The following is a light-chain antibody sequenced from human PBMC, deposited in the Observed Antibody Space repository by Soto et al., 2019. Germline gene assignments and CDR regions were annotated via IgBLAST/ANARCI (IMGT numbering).Light chain of an antibody. CDR1: QSVSSY. V-gene: IGKV3-20*01. Sequence: IVLPQSPATLSLSPGERATLSCRASQSVSSYLAWYQQKPGQAPRLLIYDASNRATGILDRFSGSGSGTDFTLTISRLEPEDFAVYYCQHYGSSGTFGQGTKVEIK. J-gene: IGKJ1*01. CDR2: DAS. CDR3: QHYGSSGT.